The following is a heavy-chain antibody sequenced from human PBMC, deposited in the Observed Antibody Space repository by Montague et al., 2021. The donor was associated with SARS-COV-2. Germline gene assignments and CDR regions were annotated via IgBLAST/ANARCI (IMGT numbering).Heavy chain of an antibody. D-gene: IGHD3-3*01. CDR3: ARRYDFYRAEAFDV. V-gene: IGHV2-5*02. J-gene: IGHJ3*01. CDR2: IYWDGEQ. CDR1: GFSLNTDGVC. Sequence: PALVKPTQTLTLTCVFSGFSLNTDGVCVAWIRRPPGKALEWLALIYWDGEQRYSPSLKTRLTITKDTSKNRVVLTMTNLDPVDTATYYCARRYDFYRAEAFDVWGQGTMLTVSS.